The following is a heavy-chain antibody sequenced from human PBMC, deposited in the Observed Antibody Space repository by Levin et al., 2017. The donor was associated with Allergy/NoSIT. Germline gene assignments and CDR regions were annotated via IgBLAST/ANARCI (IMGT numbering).Heavy chain of an antibody. V-gene: IGHV3-11*01. Sequence: TGGSLRLSCAASGFIFRDYWMTWIRQAPGKGLEWIAYISRSGSTIYYAESVKGRFTISRDNARKSLYLQMHSLRVEDTALYYCARDLGSMNWFDPWGQGTLVTVSS. CDR1: GFIFRDYW. CDR2: ISRSGSTI. CDR3: ARDLGSMNWFDP. D-gene: IGHD2/OR15-2a*01. J-gene: IGHJ5*02.